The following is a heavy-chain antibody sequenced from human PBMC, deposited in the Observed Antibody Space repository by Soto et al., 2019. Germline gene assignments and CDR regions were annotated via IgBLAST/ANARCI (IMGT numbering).Heavy chain of an antibody. V-gene: IGHV4-59*01. Sequence: SETLSLTCTVSGGSISSYYWSWIRQPPGKGLEWIGYIYYSGSTNYNPSLKSRVTISVDTSKNQFSLKLSSVTAADTAVYYCARDLESFGLRFDPWGQGTLVTVSS. CDR2: IYYSGST. J-gene: IGHJ5*02. CDR3: ARDLESFGLRFDP. CDR1: GGSISSYY. D-gene: IGHD1-1*01.